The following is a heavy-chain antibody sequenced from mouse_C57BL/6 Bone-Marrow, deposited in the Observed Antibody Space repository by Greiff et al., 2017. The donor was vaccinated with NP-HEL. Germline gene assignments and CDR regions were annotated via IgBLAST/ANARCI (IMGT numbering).Heavy chain of an antibody. D-gene: IGHD2-1*01. CDR3: ASPFVYYGNYVWLAY. V-gene: IGHV1-7*01. J-gene: IGHJ3*01. Sequence: VQLQQSGAELAKPGASVKLSCKASGYTFTSYWMHWVKQRPGQGLEWIGYINPSSGYTKYNQKFKDKATLTADKASSTAYMQLSSLTYEDSAVYYCASPFVYYGNYVWLAYWGQGTLVTVSA. CDR2: INPSSGYT. CDR1: GYTFTSYW.